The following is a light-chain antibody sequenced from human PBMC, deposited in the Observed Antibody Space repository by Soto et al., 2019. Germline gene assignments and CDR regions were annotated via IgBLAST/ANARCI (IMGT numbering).Light chain of an antibody. V-gene: IGKV1-39*01. CDR3: QQSYGTPLT. J-gene: IGKJ4*01. CDR1: QSISNY. CDR2: AAS. Sequence: DIEMTQSPSSLSASVGDRVTIACRASQSISNYLNWYQHKPGKVPKLLIYAASSLQSGVPTRFSGSGSGTDFTLTISSLQPEDFATYYCQQSYGTPLTFGAGTKVEIK.